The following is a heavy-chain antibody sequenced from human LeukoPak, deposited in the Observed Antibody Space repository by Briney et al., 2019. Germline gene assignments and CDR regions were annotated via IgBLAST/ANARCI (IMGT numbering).Heavy chain of an antibody. Sequence: SETLSLTCAVSGGSISSYYWSWIRQPAGKGLEWIGRIHTSGSTNYNPSLKSRVTMSVDTSKNQFSLKLSSVTAADTAVYYCAREGYYYDSSGYYQLGYWGQGTLVIVSS. V-gene: IGHV4-4*07. CDR2: IHTSGST. D-gene: IGHD3-22*01. CDR3: AREGYYYDSSGYYQLGY. J-gene: IGHJ4*02. CDR1: GGSISSYY.